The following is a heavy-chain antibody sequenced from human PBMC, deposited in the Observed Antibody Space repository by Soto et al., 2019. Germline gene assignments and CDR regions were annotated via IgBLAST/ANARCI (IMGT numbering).Heavy chain of an antibody. Sequence: EVQLVETGGGLIQPGGSLRLSCAASGFTVSSNYMSWVRQPPGRGLEWVSVIFSDGTTYYADSLQGRFTISRDSSKNMMYRQMNSLRPDDTAVYYCTREPVPPAYHYYDSWGQGTLVTVSS. J-gene: IGHJ4*02. CDR3: TREPVPPAYHYYDS. CDR2: IFSDGTT. CDR1: GFTVSSNY. V-gene: IGHV3-53*02. D-gene: IGHD2-2*01.